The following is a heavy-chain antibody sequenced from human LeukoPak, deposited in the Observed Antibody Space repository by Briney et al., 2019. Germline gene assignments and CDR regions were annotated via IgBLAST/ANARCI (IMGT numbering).Heavy chain of an antibody. V-gene: IGHV3-7*01. CDR1: GLTFSTYV. CDR3: ARGPREYCSTTSCSFDY. Sequence: GGSLRLSCAASGLTFSTYVMNWVRQAPGKGLEWVANIKQDGGEKYYVDSVKGRFTIFRDNGKNSLYLQMTSLRAEDTAVYYCARGPREYCSTTSCSFDYWGQGTLVTVSS. J-gene: IGHJ4*02. CDR2: IKQDGGEK. D-gene: IGHD2-2*01.